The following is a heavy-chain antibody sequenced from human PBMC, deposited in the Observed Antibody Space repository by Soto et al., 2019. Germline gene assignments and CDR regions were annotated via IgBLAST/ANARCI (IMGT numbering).Heavy chain of an antibody. CDR3: ARSPRSSPYFDY. CDR1: GYTFSNFW. V-gene: IGHV5-51*01. D-gene: IGHD6-13*01. J-gene: IGHJ4*02. Sequence: GESLKISCQCSGYTFSNFWIAWVRQLPGKGLEWMGIIYPGDYETRYSPSFHGKVTISADRSIGTAYLQWSSLEASDSAFYFCARSPRSSPYFDYWGQGALVTVSS. CDR2: IYPGDYET.